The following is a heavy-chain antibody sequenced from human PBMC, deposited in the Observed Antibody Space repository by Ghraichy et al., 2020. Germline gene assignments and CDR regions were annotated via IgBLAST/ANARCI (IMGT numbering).Heavy chain of an antibody. J-gene: IGHJ4*02. CDR3: AIHGPPPPGYHDSSGPVDY. CDR1: RFTFSTYW. CDR2: IKQDGSEK. V-gene: IGHV3-7*03. Sequence: GGSLRLSCAASRFTFSTYWMSWVRQAPGKGLEWVANIKQDGSEKYYVDSVKGRFTISRDNAKNLLYLQMNSLRTEDTAVYYCAIHGPPPPGYHDSSGPVDYWGQGALVTVSS. D-gene: IGHD3-22*01.